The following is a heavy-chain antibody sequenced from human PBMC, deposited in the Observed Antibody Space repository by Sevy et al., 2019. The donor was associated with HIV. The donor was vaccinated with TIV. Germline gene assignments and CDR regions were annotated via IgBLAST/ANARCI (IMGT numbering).Heavy chain of an antibody. J-gene: IGHJ4*02. CDR3: ARLKLHYDPYYFDL. V-gene: IGHV3-7*01. Sequence: GGSLRLSCAASGFTFSDYWMSWVRQAPEKGLEWVANIKQDGSKKYYVDSVKGRFIMSRDNAKNSLYLEMNNLRAEDTAVYYCARLKLHYDPYYFDLWGQGTLVTVSS. CDR2: IKQDGSKK. D-gene: IGHD3-16*01. CDR1: GFTFSDYW.